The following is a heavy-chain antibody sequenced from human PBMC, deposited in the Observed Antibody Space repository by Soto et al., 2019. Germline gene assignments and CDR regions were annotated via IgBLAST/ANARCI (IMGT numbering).Heavy chain of an antibody. CDR3: ARADCSSTSCYYHYYGMDV. D-gene: IGHD2-2*01. J-gene: IGHJ6*02. CDR2: INAGNGNT. CDR1: AYTFTGYA. V-gene: IGHV1-3*01. Sequence: GXSVKVSCKASAYTFTGYAMHWVRQAPGQSLEWMGWINAGNGNTKYSQKFQGRVTITRDTSASTAYMELSSLRSEDTAVYYCARADCSSTSCYYHYYGMDVWGQGTTVTVSS.